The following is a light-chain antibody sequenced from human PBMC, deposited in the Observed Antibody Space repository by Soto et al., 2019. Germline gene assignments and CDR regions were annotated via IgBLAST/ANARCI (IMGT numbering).Light chain of an antibody. V-gene: IGLV1-40*01. CDR2: VNI. CDR1: SSNIGAGYD. J-gene: IGLJ2*01. Sequence: QSVLTQPPSVYGAPGQRVTISCTGSSSNIGAGYDVHWYQQLPGTAPKLLIYVNINRPSGVPDRFSGSKSGTSASLAITGLQAEDEADYYCQSYASSLSGSVFGGGTQLTVL. CDR3: QSYASSLSGSV.